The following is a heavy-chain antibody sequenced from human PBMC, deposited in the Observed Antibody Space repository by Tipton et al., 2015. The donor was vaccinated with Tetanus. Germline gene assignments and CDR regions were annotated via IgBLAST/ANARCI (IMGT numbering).Heavy chain of an antibody. CDR2: IYPGDSDT. D-gene: IGHD3-3*01. J-gene: IGHJ4*02. V-gene: IGHV5-51*01. CDR1: GYNFNLYW. CDR3: ARHPDFWSGYYFDL. Sequence: QLVQSGAEVKKPGESLKISCQGSGYNFNLYWIAWVRQMPGKGLEYMGIIYPGDSDTRYSPSFQGQVTISADKSTSTAYLQWSRLKASDTAMYYCARHPDFWSGYYFDLWGQGTLVNVSS.